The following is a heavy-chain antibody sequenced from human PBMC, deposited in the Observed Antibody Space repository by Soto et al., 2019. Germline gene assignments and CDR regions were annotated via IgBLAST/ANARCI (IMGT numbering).Heavy chain of an antibody. Sequence: PGGSLRLSCAASGFTVSSNYMSWVRQAPGKGLEWVSVIYSGGSTYYADSVKGRFTISRDNSKNTLYLQMNSLRAEDTAVYYCARDTAMVKPYYYYGMDVWGQGTTVTVSS. J-gene: IGHJ6*02. D-gene: IGHD5-18*01. CDR1: GFTVSSNY. CDR2: IYSGGST. V-gene: IGHV3-53*01. CDR3: ARDTAMVKPYYYYGMDV.